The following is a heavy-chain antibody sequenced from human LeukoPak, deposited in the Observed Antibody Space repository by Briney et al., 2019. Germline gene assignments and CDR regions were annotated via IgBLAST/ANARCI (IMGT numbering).Heavy chain of an antibody. J-gene: IGHJ4*02. CDR2: MNSDGSST. D-gene: IGHD3-22*01. CDR3: ARGIRDSSGYYLYYFDY. V-gene: IGHV3-74*01. CDR1: GFTLSSYW. Sequence: GGSLRLSCAASGFTLSSYWMHWVRQAPGKGLVWVSRMNSDGSSTSYADSVKGRFTISRDNAKNTLYLQMNSLRAEDTAVYYCARGIRDSSGYYLYYFDYWGQGTLVTVSS.